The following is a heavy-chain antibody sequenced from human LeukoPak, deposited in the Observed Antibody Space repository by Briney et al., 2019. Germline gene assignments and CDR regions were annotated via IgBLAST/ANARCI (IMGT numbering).Heavy chain of an antibody. V-gene: IGHV1-2*02. Sequence: ASVKVSCKASGYTFTSYDINWVRQAPGQGLEWMGWINPNSGGTNYAQKFQGRVTMTRDTSISTAYMELSRLRSDDTAVYYCARGADYDFWSGFSGFQHWGQGTLVTVSS. CDR3: ARGADYDFWSGFSGFQH. CDR2: INPNSGGT. D-gene: IGHD3-3*01. J-gene: IGHJ1*01. CDR1: GYTFTSYD.